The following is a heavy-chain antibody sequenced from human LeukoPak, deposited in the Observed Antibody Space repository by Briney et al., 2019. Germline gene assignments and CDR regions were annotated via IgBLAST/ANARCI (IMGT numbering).Heavy chain of an antibody. CDR3: ARDRYCSSTSCYTEHRYYYYGMDV. V-gene: IGHV1-18*01. J-gene: IGHJ6*02. D-gene: IGHD2-2*02. CDR2: ISAYNGNT. Sequence: ASVKVSCKASGYTFTSYGISWVRQAPGQALEWMGWISAYNGNTNYAQKLQGRVTMTTDTSTSTAYMELRSLRSDDRAVYYCARDRYCSSTSCYTEHRYYYYGMDVRGQGTTVTVSS. CDR1: GYTFTSYG.